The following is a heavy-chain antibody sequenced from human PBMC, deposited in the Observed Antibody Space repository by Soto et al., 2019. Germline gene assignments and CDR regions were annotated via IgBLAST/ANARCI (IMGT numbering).Heavy chain of an antibody. J-gene: IGHJ4*02. D-gene: IGHD2-21*01. CDR2: IYSGGST. V-gene: IGHV3-66*01. Sequence: EVQLVESGGGLVQPGGSLRLSCAASGFTVSSNYMSWVRQAPGKGLEWVSVIYSGGSTYYADSVKGRFTISRDNSKNTLYLQMNSLRAEDTAVYYCARDHVLAYRGGDYIWGQGTLVTVSS. CDR1: GFTVSSNY. CDR3: ARDHVLAYRGGDYI.